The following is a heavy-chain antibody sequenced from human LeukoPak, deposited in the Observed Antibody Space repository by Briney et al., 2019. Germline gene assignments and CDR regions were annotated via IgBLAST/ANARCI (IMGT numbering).Heavy chain of an antibody. J-gene: IGHJ4*02. CDR1: GFTFSSYS. Sequence: GGSLRLSCAASGFTFSSYSMNWVRQAPGKGLEWVSSISSSSSYIYYADSVKGRFTISRDNAKNSLYLQMNSLRADDTAVYYCTKAPGGLFDYWGQGTLVTVSS. CDR2: ISSSSSYI. V-gene: IGHV3-21*04. D-gene: IGHD3-10*01. CDR3: TKAPGGLFDY.